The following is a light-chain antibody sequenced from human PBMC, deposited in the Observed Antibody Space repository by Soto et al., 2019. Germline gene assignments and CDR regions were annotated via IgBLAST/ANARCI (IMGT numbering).Light chain of an antibody. V-gene: IGKV3-11*01. Sequence: EIVLTQSPATLSLSPGERATLSCRASQSVSTYLAWYQQKPGQAPRLLMYDASKRATGIPARFSGSGSGTDFTLTISSRDPEDFAVYYCQQRSSWPRTFGQGTKLEIK. CDR3: QQRSSWPRT. CDR2: DAS. J-gene: IGKJ2*01. CDR1: QSVSTY.